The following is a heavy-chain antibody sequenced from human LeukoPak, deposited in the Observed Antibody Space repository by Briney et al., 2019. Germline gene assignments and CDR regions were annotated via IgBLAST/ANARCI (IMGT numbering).Heavy chain of an antibody. CDR2: IYTSGNT. V-gene: IGHV4-4*07. CDR1: GASISTYY. CDR3: ARGGYCSSSSCYPYNMDV. J-gene: IGHJ6*03. D-gene: IGHD2-2*03. Sequence: SGPTLVNPSETLSLTCSVSGASISTYYWNWIRQSAGKGLEWIGRIYTSGNTNYNPSLKNRVTMSADTSKNQLSLKLSSVTAADTAVYYCARGGYCSSSSCYPYNMDVWGKGTTVTVSS.